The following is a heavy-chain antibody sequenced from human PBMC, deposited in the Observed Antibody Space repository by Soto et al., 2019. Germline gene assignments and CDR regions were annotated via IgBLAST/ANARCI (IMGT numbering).Heavy chain of an antibody. CDR2: IYYNESP. CDR1: GGSISSGTYY. Sequence: SETLSLTCTVSGGSISSGTYYWSWIRQHPGKGLEWIGYIYYNESPYYNPSLKSRVTISVDTSKNQFSLRVSSVTAADTAVYYCARGSPMVRGVVGFDYWGQGTLVTVSS. J-gene: IGHJ4*02. CDR3: ARGSPMVRGVVGFDY. V-gene: IGHV4-31*03. D-gene: IGHD3-10*01.